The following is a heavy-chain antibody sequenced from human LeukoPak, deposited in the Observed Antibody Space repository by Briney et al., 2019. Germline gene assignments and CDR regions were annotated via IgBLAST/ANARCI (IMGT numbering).Heavy chain of an antibody. V-gene: IGHV1-18*01. J-gene: IGHJ5*02. CDR2: ISANNGNP. Sequence: GASVKVSCKASGYTFTSYGISWVRQAPGQGLEWMGWISANNGNPKYAQKLQGRVTMTTDTSTSTAYMELRSLRSDDTAVYYCAREPPRRIAAAGTRWFDPWGQGTLVTVSS. D-gene: IGHD6-13*01. CDR3: AREPPRRIAAAGTRWFDP. CDR1: GYTFTSYG.